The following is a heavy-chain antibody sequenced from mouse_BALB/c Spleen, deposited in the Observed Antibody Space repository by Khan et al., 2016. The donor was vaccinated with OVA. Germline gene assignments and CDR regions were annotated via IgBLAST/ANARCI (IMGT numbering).Heavy chain of an antibody. D-gene: IGHD2-14*01. J-gene: IGHJ3*01. CDR2: INPSNGYT. V-gene: IGHV1-4*01. Sequence: VQLQESGAELARPGASVKMSCKASGYTFTSYTIHWIKLRPGQGLEWIGYINPSNGYTNYNQKFKDKATLTADKSSTTAYMQLSSLTSDDSAVYNSFKDGASYRNDGWFAYWGQGTLVTVSA. CDR1: GYTFTSYT. CDR3: FKDGASYRNDGWFAY.